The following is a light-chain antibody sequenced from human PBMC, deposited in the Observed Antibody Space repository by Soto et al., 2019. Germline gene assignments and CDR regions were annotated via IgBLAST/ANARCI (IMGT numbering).Light chain of an antibody. V-gene: IGKV3-15*01. J-gene: IGKJ2*01. CDR1: QNIRGR. CDR3: HQYVEWPYT. Sequence: EILMTQSPATLSVSPGERITLSCRASQNIRGRVVWYQQKPGQAPRLLIYRASIRATDIPARFSGSGSDTDFSLTISSLQSEDSAVYYCHQYVEWPYTFGQGTRLEI. CDR2: RAS.